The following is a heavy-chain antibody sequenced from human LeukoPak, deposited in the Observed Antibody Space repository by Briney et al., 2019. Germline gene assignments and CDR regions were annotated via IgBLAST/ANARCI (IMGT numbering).Heavy chain of an antibody. CDR1: GFTFSSYD. J-gene: IGHJ4*02. CDR2: IGVAANT. V-gene: IGHV3-13*01. Sequence: GGSLRLSCAASGFTFSSYDMHWVRQATGKGLEWVSAIGVAANTFYSGSVKGRFTIFRENAKSSLYLLMTSLRAEDTAVYYCARQNTPHGNFDYWGQGILVTVSS. CDR3: ARQNTPHGNFDY. D-gene: IGHD1-26*01.